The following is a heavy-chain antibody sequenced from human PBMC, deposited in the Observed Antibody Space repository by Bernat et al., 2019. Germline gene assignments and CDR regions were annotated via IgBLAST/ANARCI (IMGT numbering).Heavy chain of an antibody. CDR1: GFIFSNAY. Sequence: EVQLVESGGGLIQPGGSLRLSCEASGFIFSNAYMGWVRQAPGKGLEWVANIKEDGSETFYVDSVKGRFTISRDNAKNSLYLQMNSLRAEDTAGYYCARFGGGYTSWGQGTLVTVSS. J-gene: IGHJ5*02. D-gene: IGHD5-12*01. CDR3: ARFGGGYTS. V-gene: IGHV3-7*04. CDR2: IKEDGSET.